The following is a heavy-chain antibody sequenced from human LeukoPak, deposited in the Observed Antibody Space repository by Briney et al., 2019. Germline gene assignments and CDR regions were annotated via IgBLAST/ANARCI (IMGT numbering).Heavy chain of an antibody. V-gene: IGHV4-59*01. Sequence: RASETLSLTCTVSGGSISSYYWSWIRQPPGKGLEWIGYIYYSGSTNYNPSLKSRVTISVDTSKNQFSLKLSSVTAADTAVYYCARGGYGYARNWFDPWGQGTLVTVSS. D-gene: IGHD5-18*01. CDR1: GGSISSYY. CDR2: IYYSGST. CDR3: ARGGYGYARNWFDP. J-gene: IGHJ5*02.